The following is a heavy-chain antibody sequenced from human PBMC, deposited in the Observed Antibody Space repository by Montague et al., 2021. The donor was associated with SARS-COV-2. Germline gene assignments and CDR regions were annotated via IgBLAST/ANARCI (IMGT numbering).Heavy chain of an antibody. J-gene: IGHJ6*02. Sequence: SETLSLTCAVHGGSFSTYSWNWIRQPPGKGLEWIGEIHHGGSTNYNPSLKSRVTISADSSKNQFSLKLTSVTAPDTAVYYCVRLGEGVVTPPVLGLGPYYYYYSMDVWGQGTTVSVSS. CDR2: IHHGGST. CDR3: VRLGEGVVTPPVLGLGPYYYYYSMDV. V-gene: IGHV4-34*01. D-gene: IGHD3-16*01. CDR1: GGSFSTYS.